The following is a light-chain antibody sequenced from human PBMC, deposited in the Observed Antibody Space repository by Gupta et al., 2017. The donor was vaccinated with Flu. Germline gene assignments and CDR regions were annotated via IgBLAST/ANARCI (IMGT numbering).Light chain of an antibody. J-gene: IGLJ3*02. CDR2: RNN. Sequence: SSELTQPFSVSVALGQTATITCGGKNIATRNVHWYQQKPDQAPVLIIYRNNNRPSGIPERFSGSKSENTAALTINGAQAGDEADYYCHAWDSFTASVFGGGTKVTVL. V-gene: IGLV3-9*01. CDR1: NIATRN. CDR3: HAWDSFTASV.